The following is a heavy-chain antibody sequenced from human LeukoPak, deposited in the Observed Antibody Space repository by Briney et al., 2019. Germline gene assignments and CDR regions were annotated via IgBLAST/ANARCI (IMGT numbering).Heavy chain of an antibody. CDR1: GFTFSSYA. Sequence: GGSLRLSCAGSGFTFSSYAMSWVRQAPGKGLEWVSTIRGSGGAGTYYADSVKGRFTVSRDNSRNTLYLPMNSLRAEDTAVYYCVKDRGGSPFYGMDVWGQGTTVTVSS. J-gene: IGHJ6*02. D-gene: IGHD1-26*01. V-gene: IGHV3-23*01. CDR2: IRGSGGAGT. CDR3: VKDRGGSPFYGMDV.